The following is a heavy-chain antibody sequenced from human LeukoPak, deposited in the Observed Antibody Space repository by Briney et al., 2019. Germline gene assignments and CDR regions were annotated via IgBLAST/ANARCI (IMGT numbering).Heavy chain of an antibody. CDR2: INWNGGST. V-gene: IGHV3-20*04. J-gene: IGHJ4*02. CDR3: ARATAMVTIAY. CDR1: GFTFDDYG. D-gene: IGHD5-18*01. Sequence: GGSLRLSCAASGFTFDDYGMSWVRQAPAKGLEWVSGINWNGGSTGYADSVKGRFTISRDNAKNSLYLQMNSLRAEDTALYYCARATAMVTIAYWGQGTLVTVSS.